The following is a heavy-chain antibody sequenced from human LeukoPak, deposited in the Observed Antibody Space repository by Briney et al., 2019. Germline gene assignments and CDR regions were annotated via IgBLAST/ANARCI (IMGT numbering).Heavy chain of an antibody. V-gene: IGHV1-2*02. D-gene: IGHD3-3*01. J-gene: IGHJ3*01. CDR1: GYTLTDYY. Sequence: GASVKVSCKASGYTLTDYYLHWVRQAPGQGLEWMAWINPNSGGTIYAQKFQGRVTVTRDTSISTAYMELSRLRSDDTAVYYCARKRGVGVDTNAFDVWGQGTMVTVCS. CDR3: ARKRGVGVDTNAFDV. CDR2: INPNSGGT.